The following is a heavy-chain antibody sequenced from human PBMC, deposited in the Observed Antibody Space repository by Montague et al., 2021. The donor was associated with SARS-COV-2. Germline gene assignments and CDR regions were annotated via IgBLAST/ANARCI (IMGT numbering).Heavy chain of an antibody. Sequence: SETLSLTCTVSGGSISSYYWSWIRQPAGKGLEWIGRIYTSGSTNYNPSLKSRVSMSVDTSKSQFSLKLSSVTAADTAVYYCVSSVGLIEMSATNFDYWGQGTLVTVSS. V-gene: IGHV4-4*07. D-gene: IGHD5-24*01. CDR3: VSSVGLIEMSATNFDY. CDR2: IYTSGST. J-gene: IGHJ4*02. CDR1: GGSISSYY.